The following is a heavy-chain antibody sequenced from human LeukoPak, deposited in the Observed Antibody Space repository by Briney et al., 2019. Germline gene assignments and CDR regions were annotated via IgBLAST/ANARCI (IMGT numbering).Heavy chain of an antibody. CDR1: GYTFTSYG. D-gene: IGHD6-13*01. CDR2: ISAYNGNT. Sequence: ASVKVSCKASGYTFTSYGISWVRQAPGQGLEWMGWISAYNGNTNYAQKLQGRVTMTTDTSTSTAYMELRSLRSEDTAVYYCARMVDSSSWYNFLPYPENFDYWGQGTLVTVSS. CDR3: ARMVDSSSWYNFLPYPENFDY. J-gene: IGHJ4*02. V-gene: IGHV1-18*01.